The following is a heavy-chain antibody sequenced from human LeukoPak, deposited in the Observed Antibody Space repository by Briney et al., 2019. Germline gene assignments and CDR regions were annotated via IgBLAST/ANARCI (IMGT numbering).Heavy chain of an antibody. CDR3: ASYDFWSGYYYFDH. Sequence: GGSLRLSCAASGFTFSSYAMSWVRQAPGKGLEWVSAISGSGGSTYYADSVKGRFTISRDNSKNTLYLQMNSLRAEDTAVYYCASYDFWSGYYYFDHWGQGTLVTVSS. CDR2: ISGSGGST. CDR1: GFTFSSYA. V-gene: IGHV3-23*01. D-gene: IGHD3-3*01. J-gene: IGHJ4*02.